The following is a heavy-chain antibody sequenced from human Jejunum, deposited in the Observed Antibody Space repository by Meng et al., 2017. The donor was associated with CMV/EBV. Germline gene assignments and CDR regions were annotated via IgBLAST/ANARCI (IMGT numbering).Heavy chain of an antibody. V-gene: IGHV2-5*01. J-gene: IGHJ5*02. CDR2: IYWNDDK. CDR1: LTTTGVG. CDR3: AHSPPFSIFGVVNQPLFDP. Sequence: LTTTGVGVGWNRQPPGKALEWLAFIYWNDDKRYRPSLKSRLTITKDTSKNQVVLTMTNMDPVDTATYYCAHSPPFSIFGVVNQPLFDPWGQGTLVTVSS. D-gene: IGHD3-3*01.